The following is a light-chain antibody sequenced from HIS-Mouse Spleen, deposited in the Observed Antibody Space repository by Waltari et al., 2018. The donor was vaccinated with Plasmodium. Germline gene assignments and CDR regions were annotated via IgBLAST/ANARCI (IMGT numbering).Light chain of an antibody. CDR2: EGS. CDR1: SSDVGSYNL. Sequence: QSALTQPASVSGSPGQSITISCTGTSSDVGSYNLVSWYQQHPGKAPKLMIYEGSKRPSWVSNSVAGSKSGNTASLTISGLQAEDEADYYCCSYAGSSTFVVFGGGTKLTVL. V-gene: IGLV2-23*03. CDR3: CSYAGSSTFVV. J-gene: IGLJ2*01.